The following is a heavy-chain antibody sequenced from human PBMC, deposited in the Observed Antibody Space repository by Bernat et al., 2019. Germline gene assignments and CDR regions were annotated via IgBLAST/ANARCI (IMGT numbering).Heavy chain of an antibody. Sequence: QVQLQQWGAGLLKPSETLSLTCAVSGVSLSGYWWSWFRQPPGKGLEWIGEVNHSGSTNYNPSLKSRVTISVDTSKNQFSLKLSSVTAADTAVYYCARSNGGSGYPGRIDYWGQGTLVTVSS. CDR3: ARSNGGSGYPGRIDY. CDR1: GVSLSGYW. D-gene: IGHD3-22*01. J-gene: IGHJ4*02. CDR2: VNHSGST. V-gene: IGHV4-34*01.